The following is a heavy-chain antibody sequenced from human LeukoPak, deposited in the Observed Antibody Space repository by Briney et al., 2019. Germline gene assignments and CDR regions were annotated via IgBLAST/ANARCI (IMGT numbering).Heavy chain of an antibody. D-gene: IGHD3-3*02. CDR3: ARDNHHFWSGYPTYYYYGMDV. CDR1: GYTFTSYG. V-gene: IGHV1-18*01. CDR2: ISAYNGNT. Sequence: GASVKVSCKASGYTFTSYGISWVRQAPGQGLEWMGWISAYNGNTNYAQKLQGRVTMTTDTSTSTAYMELRSLRSDDTAVYYCARDNHHFWSGYPTYYYYGMDVWGQGTTVTVSS. J-gene: IGHJ6*02.